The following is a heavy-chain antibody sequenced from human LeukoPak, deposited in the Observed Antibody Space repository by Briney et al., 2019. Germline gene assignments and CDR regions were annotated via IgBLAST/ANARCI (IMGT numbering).Heavy chain of an antibody. V-gene: IGHV4-59*01. D-gene: IGHD3-9*01. CDR2: IYYTGNT. J-gene: IGHJ4*02. Sequence: SETLSLTCTVSGGSISNYYWNWIRQPPGKGLEWIGYIYYTGNTNYNPSLKSRVTISVDTSKNQFSLKLSSVTAADTAVYYCARGARYYDILTGYYISGVDYWGQGTLVTVSS. CDR1: GGSISNYY. CDR3: ARGARYYDILTGYYISGVDY.